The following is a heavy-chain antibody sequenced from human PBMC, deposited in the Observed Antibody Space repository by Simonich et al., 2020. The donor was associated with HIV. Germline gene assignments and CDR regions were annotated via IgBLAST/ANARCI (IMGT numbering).Heavy chain of an antibody. J-gene: IGHJ3*02. CDR3: ARGGKHNFWSGHDGFDI. CDR2: INSYNGNT. Sequence: QVQMVQSGAEVKKPGASVKVYCKASGFTFASFDITWVRQAPGQGLEWMGWINSYNGNTTYAQNLQCRVTMTTDTSTSTAYMELRSLRSDDTAVYYCARGGKHNFWSGHDGFDIWGQGTMVTVSS. V-gene: IGHV1-18*01. CDR1: GFTFASFD. D-gene: IGHD3-3*01.